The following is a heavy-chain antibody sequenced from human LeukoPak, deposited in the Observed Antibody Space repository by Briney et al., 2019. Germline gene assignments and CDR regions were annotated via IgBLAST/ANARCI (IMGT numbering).Heavy chain of an antibody. J-gene: IGHJ4*02. D-gene: IGHD2-21*02. Sequence: SVKVSCKASGGTFSSYAISWVRQAPGQGLEWMGGIIPIFGTANYAQKFQGRVTITADESTSTAYMELSSLRSEDTAVYYCASIAQAYCGGDCYWGLDYWGQGTLVTVSS. CDR1: GGTFSSYA. V-gene: IGHV1-69*01. CDR2: IIPIFGTA. CDR3: ASIAQAYCGGDCYWGLDY.